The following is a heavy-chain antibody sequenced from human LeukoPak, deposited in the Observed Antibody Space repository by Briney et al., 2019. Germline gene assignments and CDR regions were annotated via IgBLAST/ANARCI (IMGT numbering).Heavy chain of an antibody. V-gene: IGHV3-21*01. D-gene: IGHD7-27*01. J-gene: IGHJ4*02. CDR2: ISSSSSYI. Sequence: GGSLRLSCAASGFTFSSYSMNWVRRAPGKGLEWVSSISSSSSYIYYADSVKGRFTISRDNAKNSLYLQMNSLRVEDTAVYYCARTGVETGGRYFDYWGQGTLVTVSS. CDR1: GFTFSSYS. CDR3: ARTGVETGGRYFDY.